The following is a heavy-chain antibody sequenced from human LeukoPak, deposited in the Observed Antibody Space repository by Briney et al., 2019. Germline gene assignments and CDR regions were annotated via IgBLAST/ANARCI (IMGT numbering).Heavy chain of an antibody. CDR2: FIPILGTP. D-gene: IGHD4-17*01. Sequence: SVKVSCKASGGTFSDNAVSFIRQAPGQGLGWMGGFIPILGTPSYAQKFQGRVSITADESTSTAYMELTSLRSEDTAVYYCAREEKDDYGDYDEARSSESWWFDPWGQGTLVTVSS. J-gene: IGHJ5*02. CDR1: GGTFSDNA. CDR3: AREEKDDYGDYDEARSSESWWFDP. V-gene: IGHV1-69*01.